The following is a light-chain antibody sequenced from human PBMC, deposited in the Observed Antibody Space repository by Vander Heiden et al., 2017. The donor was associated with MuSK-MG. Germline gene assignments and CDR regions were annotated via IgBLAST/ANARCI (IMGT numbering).Light chain of an antibody. V-gene: IGKV1-5*03. CDR3: QQYNDH. CDR1: ENINKW. Sequence: DTQMTQSPSTLSASVGDSVTITCRASENINKWLAWYQQKPGTAPKLLIYEASSLHTGVPSRFSGSGSGTEFTRTISGLQPDDFATYYGQQYNDHFGGGTKVENK. CDR2: EAS. J-gene: IGKJ4*01.